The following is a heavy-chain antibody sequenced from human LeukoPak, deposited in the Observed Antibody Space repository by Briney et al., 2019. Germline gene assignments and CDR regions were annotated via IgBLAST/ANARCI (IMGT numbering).Heavy chain of an antibody. CDR2: ISGSGGST. CDR1: GFTFSSYA. CDR3: AKDGRSFVVVAATGDY. Sequence: GGSLRLSCAASGFTFSSYAMSWVRQAPGKGLEWVSAISGSGGSTYYADSVKGRFTISRDNSKNTLYLQMNSLRAEDTAVYYCAKDGRSFVVVAATGDYWGQGTLSPSPQ. V-gene: IGHV3-23*01. D-gene: IGHD2-15*01. J-gene: IGHJ4*02.